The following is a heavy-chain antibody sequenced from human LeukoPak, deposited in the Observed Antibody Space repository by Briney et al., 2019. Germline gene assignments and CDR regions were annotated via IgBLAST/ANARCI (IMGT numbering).Heavy chain of an antibody. V-gene: IGHV1-18*01. CDR1: GYTFTIYG. J-gene: IGHJ4*02. CDR2: ISAYNGNT. Sequence: WASVNVSCKASGYTFTIYGISWVRQAPGQGLEWMGWISAYNGNTNYAQKLQGRVTMTTDTSTSTAYTELRSLRSDDTAVYYCARVAFDEYFDYWGQGTLVTVSS. CDR3: ARVAFDEYFDY. D-gene: IGHD3-3*02.